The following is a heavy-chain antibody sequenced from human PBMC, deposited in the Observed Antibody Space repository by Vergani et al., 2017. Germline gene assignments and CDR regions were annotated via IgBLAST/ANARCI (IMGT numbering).Heavy chain of an antibody. D-gene: IGHD3-22*01. CDR1: GFTFNQYG. CDR2: TWYDGNNK. J-gene: IGHJ4*02. V-gene: IGHV3-33*06. Sequence: QVQLVESGGGVVQPGRSLRLSCAASGFTFNQYGMHWVRQAPGKGLEWVAVTWYDGNNKQYADSVKGRFTISRDNSKNTLYLQMNSLRAEDTAVYYCAKSASYYDSSGYYYFDYWGQGTLVTVSS. CDR3: AKSASYYDSSGYYYFDY.